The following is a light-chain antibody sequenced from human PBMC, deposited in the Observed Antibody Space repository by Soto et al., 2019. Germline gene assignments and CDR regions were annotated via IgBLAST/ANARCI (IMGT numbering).Light chain of an antibody. CDR1: QSVSSNY. CDR2: GAS. CDR3: QQYGTSFWT. V-gene: IGKV3-20*01. J-gene: IGKJ1*01. Sequence: DIVFTQSPGTLSLSPGERATLSCRTSQSVSSNYLAWYQQKPGQAPRLLIYGASTRATGIPDRFSGSGSGADFTLTISRLEPEDFAVYYCQQYGTSFWTFGQGT.